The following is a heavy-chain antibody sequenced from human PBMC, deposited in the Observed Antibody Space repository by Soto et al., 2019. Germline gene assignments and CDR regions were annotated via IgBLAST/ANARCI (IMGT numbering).Heavy chain of an antibody. CDR2: IYYSGST. J-gene: IGHJ4*02. Sequence: PSETLSVTCAVSGGSISSGGYSWSWIRQHPGKGLEWIGYIYYSGSTYYNPFLKSRVTISVDTSKNQFSLKLSSVTAADTAVYYCARGLYNWNYFDYWGQGTLVTVSS. CDR3: ARGLYNWNYFDY. V-gene: IGHV4-31*11. D-gene: IGHD1-20*01. CDR1: GGSISSGGYS.